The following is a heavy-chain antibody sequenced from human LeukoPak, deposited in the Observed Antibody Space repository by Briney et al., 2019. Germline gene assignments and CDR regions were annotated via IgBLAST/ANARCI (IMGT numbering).Heavy chain of an antibody. Sequence: GGSLRLSCAASGFNSSNYNMNWVRQAPGKGLEWVSSISGGSIYIYYAASVKGRFTISRDNAKNSLYLQMNSLRAEDTAVYYCAREGEYSPGGLDPWGQGTLVTVSS. D-gene: IGHD5-18*01. J-gene: IGHJ5*02. CDR1: GFNSSNYN. V-gene: IGHV3-21*01. CDR2: ISGGSIYI. CDR3: AREGEYSPGGLDP.